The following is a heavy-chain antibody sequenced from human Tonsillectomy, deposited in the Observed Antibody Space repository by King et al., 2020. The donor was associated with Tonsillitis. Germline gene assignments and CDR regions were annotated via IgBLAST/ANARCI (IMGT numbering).Heavy chain of an antibody. CDR1: GYTFTAYY. D-gene: IGHD6-19*01. CDR2: INPKSGGT. V-gene: IGHV1-2*02. Sequence: QLVQSGAEVKKPGASGRVSCKASGYTFTAYYIHWVRQAPGQGLEWMGWINPKSGGTTYTQKFQGRVTMTRDTSISTAYMELSRLRSDDTAWYYCATGGSGWYWVYWGQGTLVTVSS. CDR3: ATGGSGWYWVY. J-gene: IGHJ4*02.